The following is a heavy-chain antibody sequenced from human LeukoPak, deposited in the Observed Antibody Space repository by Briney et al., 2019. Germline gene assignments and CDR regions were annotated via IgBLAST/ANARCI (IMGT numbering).Heavy chain of an antibody. CDR2: INPNCGGT. CDR3: ARVMSPNYYDSSGYDY. CDR1: GYTFTGYY. Sequence: ASVKVSCKASGYTFTGYYMHWVRQAPGQGLEWMGWINPNCGGTNYAQKFQGRVTMTRDTSISTAYMELSRLRSDDTAVYYCARVMSPNYYDSSGYDYWGQGTLVTVSS. D-gene: IGHD3-22*01. J-gene: IGHJ4*02. V-gene: IGHV1-2*02.